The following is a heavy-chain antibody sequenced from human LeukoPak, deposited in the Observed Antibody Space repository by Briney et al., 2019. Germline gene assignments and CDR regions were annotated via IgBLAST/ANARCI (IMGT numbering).Heavy chain of an antibody. CDR2: IYYSGST. Sequence: PSETLSLTCTVSGGSISSNSYYWGWIRQPPGKGLERIGSIYYSGSTYYNPSLKSRVTISVDTSKNQFSLKLSSVTAADTAVYYCARHAITIFGVVYNWFDPWGQGTLVTVSS. CDR1: GGSISSNSYY. CDR3: ARHAITIFGVVYNWFDP. J-gene: IGHJ5*02. D-gene: IGHD3-3*01. V-gene: IGHV4-39*01.